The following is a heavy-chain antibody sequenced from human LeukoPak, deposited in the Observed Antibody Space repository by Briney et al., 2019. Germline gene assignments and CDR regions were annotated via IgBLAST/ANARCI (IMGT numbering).Heavy chain of an antibody. Sequence: SETLSLTCTVSGGSISRGDYYWSWIRQPPGKGLEWIGYIYYSGSTYYNPSLKSRVTISVDTSKNQFSLKLSSVTAADTAVYYCARSLRISYSWSSGYYDYWGQGTLVTVSS. V-gene: IGHV4-30-4*01. CDR3: ARSLRISYSWSSGYYDY. D-gene: IGHD3-22*01. J-gene: IGHJ4*02. CDR1: GGSISRGDYY. CDR2: IYYSGST.